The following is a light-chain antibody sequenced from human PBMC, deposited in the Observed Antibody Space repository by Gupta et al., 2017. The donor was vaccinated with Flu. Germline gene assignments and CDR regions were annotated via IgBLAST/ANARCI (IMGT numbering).Light chain of an antibody. J-gene: IGLJ3*02. CDR1: ASDPGADED. Sequence: ISCSSDASDPGADEDVVWYQVAPGPAPRLLIYGHPSWPSGIPERFSGSTPGTSATVAITGAQPEEEAAYYCQSYDSSRDRRVFGGGTKLTVL. CDR2: GHP. CDR3: QSYDSSRDRRV. V-gene: IGLV1-40*01.